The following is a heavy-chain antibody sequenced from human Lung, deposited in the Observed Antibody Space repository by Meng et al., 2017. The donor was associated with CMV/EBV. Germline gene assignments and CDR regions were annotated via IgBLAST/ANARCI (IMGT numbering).Heavy chain of an antibody. D-gene: IGHD2-21*02. Sequence: KASRYNFDIFGMTWVRQAPGQGLEWVGWISAKNGDTRYARKFQGRVTVTTDTSTKTVYMELRGLRSDDSAIYYCARAGAEVTTHFDFWGQGTLVTVSS. J-gene: IGHJ4*02. V-gene: IGHV1-18*04. CDR1: RYNFDIFG. CDR2: ISAKNGDT. CDR3: ARAGAEVTTHFDF.